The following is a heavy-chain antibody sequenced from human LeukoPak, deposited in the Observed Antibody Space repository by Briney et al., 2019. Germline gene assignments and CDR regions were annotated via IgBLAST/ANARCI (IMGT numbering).Heavy chain of an antibody. CDR3: SSIAAAGNWFDP. Sequence: ASVKVSCKASGYTFTSYDISWVRQATGQGLEWLGWMNPNSGNTGYAQKFQGRVTMTRNTSISTAYMELSSLRSEDTAVYYCSSIAAAGNWFDPWGQGTLVTVSS. J-gene: IGHJ5*02. CDR2: MNPNSGNT. D-gene: IGHD6-13*01. CDR1: GYTFTSYD. V-gene: IGHV1-8*01.